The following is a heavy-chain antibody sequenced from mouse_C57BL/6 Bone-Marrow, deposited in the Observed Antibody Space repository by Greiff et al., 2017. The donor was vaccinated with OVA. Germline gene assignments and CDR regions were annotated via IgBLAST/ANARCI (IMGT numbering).Heavy chain of an antibody. CDR2: IYPRSGNT. CDR1: GYTFTSYG. Sequence: QVQLQQSGAALARPGASVKLSCKASGYTFTSYGISWVKQRTGPGLEWIGEIYPRSGNTYYNEKFKGKATLTADKSSSTAYMELRSLTSEDSAVYFSARRWLLLPYYFDYWGQGTTLTVSS. CDR3: ARRWLLLPYYFDY. J-gene: IGHJ2*01. V-gene: IGHV1-81*01. D-gene: IGHD2-3*01.